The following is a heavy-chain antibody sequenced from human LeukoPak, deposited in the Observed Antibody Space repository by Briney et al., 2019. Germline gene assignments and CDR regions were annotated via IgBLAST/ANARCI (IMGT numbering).Heavy chain of an antibody. CDR1: GGSISSGGYY. V-gene: IGHV4-30-2*01. CDR2: IYHSGST. J-gene: IGHJ4*02. Sequence: SSETLSLTCAVSGGSISSGGYYWSWIRQPPGKGLEWIGYIYHSGSTYYNPSLKSRVTISVDRSKNQFSLKLSSVTAADTAVYYCASGVVGYYGSGSLFDYWGQGTLVTVSS. D-gene: IGHD3-10*01. CDR3: ASGVVGYYGSGSLFDY.